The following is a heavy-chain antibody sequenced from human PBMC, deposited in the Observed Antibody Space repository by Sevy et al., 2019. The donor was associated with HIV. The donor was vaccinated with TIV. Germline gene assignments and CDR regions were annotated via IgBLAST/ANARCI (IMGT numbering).Heavy chain of an antibody. J-gene: IGHJ6*03. V-gene: IGHV3-23*01. CDR1: GFTFSSYA. CDR2: ISGSGGST. D-gene: IGHD6-13*01. CDR3: AKGVGGQQLVLTGYYYYYMDV. Sequence: GGSLRLSCAASGFTFSSYAMSWVRQAPGKGLEWVSAISGSGGSTYYADSVKGRFTISRDNSRKTLYLRTSSLRAEDTAVYYWAKGVGGQQLVLTGYYYYYMDVWGKGTTVTVSS.